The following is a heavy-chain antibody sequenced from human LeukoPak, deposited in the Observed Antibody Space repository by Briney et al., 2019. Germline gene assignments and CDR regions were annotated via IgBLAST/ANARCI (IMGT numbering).Heavy chain of an antibody. Sequence: GGSLRLSCAASGFTFSSYEMNWVRQAPGKGLGWISYISRSGSTIYYADSVKGRFTISRDNAKNSLYLQMNSLRAEDTAVYYCAREIYGSGAFDYWGQGTLVTVSS. CDR2: ISRSGSTI. CDR1: GFTFSSYE. CDR3: AREIYGSGAFDY. J-gene: IGHJ4*02. D-gene: IGHD3-10*01. V-gene: IGHV3-48*03.